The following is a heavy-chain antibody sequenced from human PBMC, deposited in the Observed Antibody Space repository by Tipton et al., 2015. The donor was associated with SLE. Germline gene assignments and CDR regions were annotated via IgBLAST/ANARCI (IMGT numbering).Heavy chain of an antibody. CDR3: ARELEYSSSRGWYFDL. CDR1: GFTFSSYG. D-gene: IGHD6-6*01. CDR2: IWYDGSNK. V-gene: IGHV3-33*01. J-gene: IGHJ2*01. Sequence: SLRLSCAASGFTFSSYGMHWVRQAPGKGLEWVAAIWYDGSNKYYADSVKGRFTISRDNSKNTLYLQMNSLRAEDTAVYYCARELEYSSSRGWYFDLWGRGTLVTVSS.